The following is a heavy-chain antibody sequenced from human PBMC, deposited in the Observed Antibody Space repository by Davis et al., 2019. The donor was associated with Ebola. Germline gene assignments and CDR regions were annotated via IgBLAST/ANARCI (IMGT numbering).Heavy chain of an antibody. V-gene: IGHV3-30*03. D-gene: IGHD3-10*01. J-gene: IGHJ6*04. CDR1: GGSISSSSYY. Sequence: LSLTCTVSGGSISSSSYYWGWVRQAPGKGLEWLTVISYDGSHNFYADVVKDRFTVSRDDSKSTLYLQMNSLRAEDTAVYYCARRVWYYGMDVWGKGTTVTVSS. CDR2: ISYDGSHN. CDR3: ARRVWYYGMDV.